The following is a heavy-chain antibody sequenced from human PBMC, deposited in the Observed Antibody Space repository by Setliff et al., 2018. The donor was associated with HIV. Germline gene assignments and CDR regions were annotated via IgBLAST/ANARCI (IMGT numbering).Heavy chain of an antibody. CDR1: GYTFINYH. J-gene: IGHJ6*03. CDR3: ARVPVSSYYYYMDV. D-gene: IGHD6-13*01. CDR2: ISASSVNT. V-gene: IGHV1-18*01. Sequence: GPSVKVSCKASGYTFINYHTTWVRQAPGQGLEWVGSISASSVNTNYTQGRVTMTTDISTSTAYMELRSLRSDDSAVYYCARVPVSSYYYYMDVWGKGTTVTVSS.